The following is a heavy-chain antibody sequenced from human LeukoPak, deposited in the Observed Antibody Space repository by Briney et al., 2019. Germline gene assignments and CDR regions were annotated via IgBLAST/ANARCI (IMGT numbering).Heavy chain of an antibody. CDR3: AKDRVAVAGPYFDY. CDR2: IRYDGSNK. V-gene: IGHV3-30*02. J-gene: IGHJ4*02. CDR1: GFTFSSYG. Sequence: GGSLRLSCAASGFTFSSYGMHWVRQAPGKGLEWVAFIRYDGSNKYYADSVKGRFTISRDNSKNTLYLQMNSLRAEDTAVYYCAKDRVAVAGPYFDYWGQGTLVTVSS. D-gene: IGHD6-19*01.